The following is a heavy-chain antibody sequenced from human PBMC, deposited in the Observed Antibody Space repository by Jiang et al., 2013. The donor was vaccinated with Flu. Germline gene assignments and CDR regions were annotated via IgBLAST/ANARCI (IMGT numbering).Heavy chain of an antibody. J-gene: IGHJ3*02. V-gene: IGHV4-39*01. CDR1: GGSISSSSYY. CDR2: IYYSGST. Sequence: GPGLVKPSETLSLTCTVSGGSISSSSYYWGWIRQPPGKGLEWIGSIYYSGSTYYNPSLKSRVTISVDTSKNQFSLKLSSVTAADTAVYYCARLRNWNYGEYGAFDIWGQGTMVTVPS. D-gene: IGHD1-7*01. CDR3: ARLRNWNYGEYGAFDI.